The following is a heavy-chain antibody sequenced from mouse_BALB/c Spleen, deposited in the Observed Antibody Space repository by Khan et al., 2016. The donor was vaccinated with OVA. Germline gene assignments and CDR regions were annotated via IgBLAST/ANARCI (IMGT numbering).Heavy chain of an antibody. Sequence: QVQLKESGAELARPGASVKMSCKASGYTFTTYTIHWVKQRPGQGLEWIGYIIPTNDYTNYNQNFKDRATLTADKSSSTAYMQLGSLTSDDSAVYYCAREGAYYRSDGWFAYWGQGTLVTVSA. CDR1: GYTFTTYT. D-gene: IGHD2-14*01. J-gene: IGHJ3*01. CDR3: AREGAYYRSDGWFAY. V-gene: IGHV1-4*01. CDR2: IIPTNDYT.